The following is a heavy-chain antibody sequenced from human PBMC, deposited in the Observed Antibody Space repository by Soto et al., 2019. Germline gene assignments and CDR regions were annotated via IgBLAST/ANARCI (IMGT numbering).Heavy chain of an antibody. J-gene: IGHJ4*02. CDR1: GFSLNTRGVG. D-gene: IGHD3-10*01. CDR3: AHARWSKGSVFSHFEY. Sequence: QITLRESGTPLVKPTQPLTLTCTFSGFSLNTRGVGVGWIRQPPGKALEWLALIYWDDDRRYSPSLKNRLTITRDTPRKHVGLKSSTLQSVDTGTYARAHARWSKGSVFSHFEYWGQGILVTVSA. CDR2: IYWDDDR. V-gene: IGHV2-5*02.